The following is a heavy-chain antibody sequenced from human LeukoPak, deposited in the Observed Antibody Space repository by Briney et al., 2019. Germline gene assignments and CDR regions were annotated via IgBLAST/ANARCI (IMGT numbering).Heavy chain of an antibody. Sequence: PGRSLRLSCAASGFTFSSYAMHWVRQAPGKGLEWVAVISYDGSNKYYADSVKGRFTISRDNSKNTLYLQMNSLRAEDTAVYYCAKDQRFAISNYDYWGQGTLVTVSS. D-gene: IGHD2/OR15-2a*01. CDR3: AKDQRFAISNYDY. CDR2: ISYDGSNK. CDR1: GFTFSSYA. J-gene: IGHJ4*02. V-gene: IGHV3-30*04.